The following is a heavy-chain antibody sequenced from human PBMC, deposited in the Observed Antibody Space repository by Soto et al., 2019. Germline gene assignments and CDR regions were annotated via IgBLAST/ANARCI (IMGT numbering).Heavy chain of an antibody. V-gene: IGHV6-1*01. CDR2: TYYRSKWSN. CDR3: ARGTVVVAATRVYYYYIDV. CDR1: GDSVSSNSAA. D-gene: IGHD2-15*01. J-gene: IGHJ6*03. Sequence: PSQTLSLTCVISGDSVSSNSAAWSWIRQSPSRGLEWLGRTYYRSKWSNDYAVSVKSRITINPDTSKNQFPLQLNSVTPEDTAVYYCARGTVVVAATRVYYYYIDVWGKGTAVTVSS.